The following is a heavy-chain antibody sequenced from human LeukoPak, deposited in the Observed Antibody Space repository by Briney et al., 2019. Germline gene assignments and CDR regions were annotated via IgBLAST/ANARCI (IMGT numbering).Heavy chain of an antibody. CDR1: GFTFSSYG. CDR2: ISYDGSNK. V-gene: IGHV3-30*03. Sequence: GGSLRLSCAASGFTFSSYGMHWVRQAPGKGLEWVAVISYDGSNKYYADSVKGRFTISRDNSMNTLYLQMGSLRAEDMAVYYCARGAYGDYLAYWGQGTLVTVSS. D-gene: IGHD4-17*01. J-gene: IGHJ4*02. CDR3: ARGAYGDYLAY.